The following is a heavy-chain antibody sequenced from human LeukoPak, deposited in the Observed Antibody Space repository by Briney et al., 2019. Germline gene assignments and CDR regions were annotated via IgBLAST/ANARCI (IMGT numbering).Heavy chain of an antibody. V-gene: IGHV4-34*01. D-gene: IGHD1-7*01. CDR2: INHSGST. CDR1: GVSFSGYY. J-gene: IGHJ4*02. CDR3: ARTYNWNYGACDY. Sequence: PSETLSLTCAVYGVSFSGYYWSWIRQPPGKGLEWIGEINHSGSTDYNPSLKSRVTISVDTSKNQFSLKLSSVTAADTAVYYCARTYNWNYGACDYWGQGTLVTVSS.